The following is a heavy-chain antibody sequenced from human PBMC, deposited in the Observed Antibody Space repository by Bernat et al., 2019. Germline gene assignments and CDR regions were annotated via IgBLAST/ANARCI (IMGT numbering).Heavy chain of an antibody. V-gene: IGHV4-59*12. Sequence: QVQLQESGPGLVKPSETLSLTCTVSGGSISSYYWSWIRQPPGKGLEWIGYIYYSGSTNYNPSLKSRVTISVDKTKNQLSLKLSSVTAADTAVYYCAREGPDRGFDYWGQGTLVTVSS. D-gene: IGHD1-14*01. J-gene: IGHJ4*02. CDR3: AREGPDRGFDY. CDR1: GGSISSYY. CDR2: IYYSGST.